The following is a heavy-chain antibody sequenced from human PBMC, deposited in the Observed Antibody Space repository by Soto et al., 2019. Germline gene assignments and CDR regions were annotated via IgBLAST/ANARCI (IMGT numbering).Heavy chain of an antibody. CDR2: VSYGGST. Sequence: SETLSLTCTVSGGSINSYYWSWIRQPPGKGLEWIGYVSYGGSTYYNPSLKSRVTISVDRSKNQFSLKLSSVTAADTAVYYCARTPDIWGQGTMVTVSS. V-gene: IGHV4-59*12. J-gene: IGHJ3*02. CDR1: GGSINSYY. CDR3: ARTPDI.